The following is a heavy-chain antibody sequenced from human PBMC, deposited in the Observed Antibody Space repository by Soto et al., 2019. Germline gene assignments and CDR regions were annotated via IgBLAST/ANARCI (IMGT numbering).Heavy chain of an antibody. D-gene: IGHD2-21*01. V-gene: IGHV1-18*01. Sequence: GASVKVSCKSSGYTFSMSGISWVRQAPGQGLEWMGWISGYNGNTNYEQKFQDRVTMTTDTTTNTAYMELRSLRSDDTAVYYCAREGPRPYSYSGMXVWGQGTTVTVSS. J-gene: IGHJ6*02. CDR1: GYTFSMSG. CDR2: ISGYNGNT. CDR3: AREGPRPYSYSGMXV.